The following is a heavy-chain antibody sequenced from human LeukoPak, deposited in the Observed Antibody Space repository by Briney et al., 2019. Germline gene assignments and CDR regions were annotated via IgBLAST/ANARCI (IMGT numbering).Heavy chain of an antibody. CDR1: GGSFSGYY. CDR2: INHSGST. CDR3: ARGRGERGGYAFDI. Sequence: SETLSLTCAVYGGSFSGYYWSWIRQPPGKGLEWIGEINHSGSTNYNPSLKSRVTISVDTSKNQFSLKLSSVTAADTAVYYCARGRGERGGYAFDIWGQGTMVTVSS. V-gene: IGHV4-34*01. D-gene: IGHD2-21*01. J-gene: IGHJ3*02.